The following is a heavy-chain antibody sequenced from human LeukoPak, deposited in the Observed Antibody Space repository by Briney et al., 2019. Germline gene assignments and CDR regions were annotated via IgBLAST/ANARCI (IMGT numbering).Heavy chain of an antibody. V-gene: IGHV4-39*01. D-gene: IGHD2-15*01. CDR1: GGSISSSSYY. J-gene: IGHJ4*02. CDR2: IYYSGST. CDR3: ARHGHCSGGSCYFPPFDY. Sequence: SETLSLTCTVSGGSISSSSYYWGWIRQPPGKGLEWIGSIYYSGSTYYNPSLKSRVTISVDTSKNQFSLKLSSVTAANTAVHYCARHGHCSGGSCYFPPFDYWGQGTLVTVSS.